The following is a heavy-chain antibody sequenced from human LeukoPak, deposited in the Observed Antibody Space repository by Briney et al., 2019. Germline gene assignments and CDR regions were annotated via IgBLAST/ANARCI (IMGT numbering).Heavy chain of an antibody. CDR2: IYTSGRT. CDR3: ARGDYYDSNNYSPHAFDI. CDR1: GGSISNYY. J-gene: IGHJ3*02. V-gene: IGHV4-4*07. D-gene: IGHD3-22*01. Sequence: SESLSLTCTVSGGSISNYYWTWIRQPAGRGLEWIGRIYTSGRTSYNPSLKGRVTMSVDTSKSQFSLRLTSVTAADTAVYYCARGDYYDSNNYSPHAFDIWGQGTMVTVSS.